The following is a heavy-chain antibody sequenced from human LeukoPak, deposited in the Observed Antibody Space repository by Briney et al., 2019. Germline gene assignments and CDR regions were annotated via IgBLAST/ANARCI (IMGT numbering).Heavy chain of an antibody. CDR3: ARVVGVTAIHNAFDI. Sequence: GGSLRLSCAASRFTVSSNYMSWVRQAPGKGLEWVSVIYSGGGTDYADSVKGRFTISRDNSKNTLYLQMNSLRAEDTAVYYCARVVGVTAIHNAFDIWGQGTMVTVSS. CDR1: RFTVSSNY. D-gene: IGHD2-21*02. V-gene: IGHV3-66*02. J-gene: IGHJ3*02. CDR2: IYSGGGT.